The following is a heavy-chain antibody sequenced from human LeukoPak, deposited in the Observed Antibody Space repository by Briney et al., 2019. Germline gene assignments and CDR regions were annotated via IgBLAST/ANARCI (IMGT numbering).Heavy chain of an antibody. CDR3: ARYYYDSSGYYYFDY. CDR2: IYYSGST. V-gene: IGHV4-39*01. J-gene: IGHJ4*02. Sequence: NPSETLSLTCTVSGGSISSSSYYWGWIRQPPGKGLEWIGSIYYSGSTYYNPSLKSRVTISVDTSKNQFSLKLSSVTAADTAVYYCARYYYDSSGYYYFDYWGQGTLVTVSS. CDR1: GGSISSSSYY. D-gene: IGHD3-22*01.